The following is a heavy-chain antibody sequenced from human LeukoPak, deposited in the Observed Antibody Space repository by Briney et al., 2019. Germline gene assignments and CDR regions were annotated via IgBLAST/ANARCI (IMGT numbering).Heavy chain of an antibody. CDR2: INPNSGGT. D-gene: IGHD5-12*01. V-gene: IGHV1-2*02. CDR1: GYTFTGYY. Sequence: ASVKVSCKASGYTFTGYYMHWVRQAPGQGLEWMGWINPNSGGTNYAQKFQGRVTMTRDTSISTAYMELSRLRSDDTAVYYCARASGYSGYDLDYWGQGTLVTVSS. J-gene: IGHJ4*02. CDR3: ARASGYSGYDLDY.